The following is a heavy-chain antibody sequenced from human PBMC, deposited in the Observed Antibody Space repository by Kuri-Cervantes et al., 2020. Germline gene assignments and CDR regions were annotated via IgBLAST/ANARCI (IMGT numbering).Heavy chain of an antibody. CDR1: GYTFTSYG. J-gene: IGHJ4*02. Sequence: ASVKVSCKASGYTFTSYGISWVRQAPGQGLEWMGIINPSGCSTSYAQKFQGRVTMTRDTPTSTVYMELSSLRSEDTAVYYCAREASCSGGSCYCDYWGQGTLVTVSS. D-gene: IGHD2-15*01. V-gene: IGHV1-46*01. CDR2: INPSGCST. CDR3: AREASCSGGSCYCDY.